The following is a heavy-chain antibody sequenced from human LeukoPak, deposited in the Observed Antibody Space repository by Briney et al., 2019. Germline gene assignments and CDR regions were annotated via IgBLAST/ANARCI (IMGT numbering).Heavy chain of an antibody. CDR2: VYHSGIT. J-gene: IGHJ5*02. Sequence: PSETLSLTCTVSGGSISSYYWSWIRQPPGKRLEWIAYVYHSGITNYNPSLQSRVTISLDTSTKQFSLKMNSVAAADTAVYYCATGGASSKWFGRWGQGTLVTVSS. CDR3: ATGGASSKWFGR. D-gene: IGHD6-13*01. CDR1: GGSISSYY. V-gene: IGHV4-59*01.